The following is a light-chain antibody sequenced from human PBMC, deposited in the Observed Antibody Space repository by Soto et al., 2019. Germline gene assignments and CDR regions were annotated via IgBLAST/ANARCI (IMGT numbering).Light chain of an antibody. Sequence: QSALTQPASVSGSPGQSITLSCTGTSSDIGGYDYVSWYQRHPGKAPKLIIYDVNNRPSGVSNRYSGSKSGNTASLTISGLQAADEADYYCPSYASGSSHVVFGGGTKLTVL. CDR1: SSDIGGYDY. CDR2: DVN. J-gene: IGLJ2*01. CDR3: PSYASGSSHVV. V-gene: IGLV2-14*01.